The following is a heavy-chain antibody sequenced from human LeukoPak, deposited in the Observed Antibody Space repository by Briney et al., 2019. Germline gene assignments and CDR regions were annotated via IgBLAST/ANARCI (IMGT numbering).Heavy chain of an antibody. CDR2: INPNSGGT. Sequence: ASVKVSCKASGYTFTGYYMHWVRQAPGQGLEWMGWINPNSGGTNYAQKFQGRVTMTRDTSISTAYMELSSLRSEDTAVYYCARVKRQLWLLFDYWGQGTLVTVSS. D-gene: IGHD5-18*01. CDR1: GYTFTGYY. J-gene: IGHJ4*02. CDR3: ARVKRQLWLLFDY. V-gene: IGHV1-2*02.